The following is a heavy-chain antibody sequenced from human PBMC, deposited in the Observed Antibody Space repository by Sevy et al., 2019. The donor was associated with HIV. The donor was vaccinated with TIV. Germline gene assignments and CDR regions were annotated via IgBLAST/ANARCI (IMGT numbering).Heavy chain of an antibody. Sequence: GGSLRLSCAASGFSFNTYTFYWVRQAPGEGLDWISSISSSGVYEYYADSLRGRFTISRDNAKNSLSLQMNGLRVEDTGAYYCARVPDSGGRGRADYRRQGTRVTVSS. CDR2: ISSSGVYE. D-gene: IGHD1-26*01. CDR3: ARVPDSGGRGRADY. V-gene: IGHV3-21*01. CDR1: GFSFNTYT. J-gene: IGHJ4*02.